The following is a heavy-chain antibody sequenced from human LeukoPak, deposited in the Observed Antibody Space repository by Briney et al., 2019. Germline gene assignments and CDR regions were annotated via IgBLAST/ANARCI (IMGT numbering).Heavy chain of an antibody. CDR1: GYTFTGYY. D-gene: IGHD1-7*01. CDR3: ARDYVRNYFDP. J-gene: IGHJ5*02. V-gene: IGHV1-2*02. CDR2: INSNNGDT. Sequence: ASVKVSCKASGYTFTGYYMHWVRQAPGQGLEWMGCINSNNGDTGYAQKFHGRVTMTRDTSISTAYMELSSLTSDDTAVYYCARDYVRNYFDPWGQGTLVTVSS.